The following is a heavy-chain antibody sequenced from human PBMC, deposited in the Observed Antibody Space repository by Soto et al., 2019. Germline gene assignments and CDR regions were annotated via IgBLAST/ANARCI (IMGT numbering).Heavy chain of an antibody. V-gene: IGHV3-23*01. CDR3: AKVSSGWYAGFFDL. Sequence: EVQLLESGGGLVQPGGSLRLSCTASGFTFSSHAMTWVRQAPGKGLEWVSGLSDSGGSIYYADSVKGRFTISRDNSMNTLYLQMNTLRAEDTAVYYCAKVSSGWYAGFFDLWGQGTLVTVSS. D-gene: IGHD2-8*01. J-gene: IGHJ4*02. CDR2: LSDSGGSI. CDR1: GFTFSSHA.